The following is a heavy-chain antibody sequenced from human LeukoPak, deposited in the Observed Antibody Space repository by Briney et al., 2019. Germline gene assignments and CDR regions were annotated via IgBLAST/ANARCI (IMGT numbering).Heavy chain of an antibody. Sequence: GGSLRLSCEGSGFTFSNYWMGWVRQAPGKGLQWVANIKTDGSEKYYVDSVKGRFTISRDNAKNSLYLQMNSLRAEDAAVYYCATYSSLNRREFQFWGQGTLLTVSS. CDR3: ATYSSLNRREFQF. CDR1: GFTFSNYW. V-gene: IGHV3-7*01. D-gene: IGHD3-22*01. CDR2: IKTDGSEK. J-gene: IGHJ1*01.